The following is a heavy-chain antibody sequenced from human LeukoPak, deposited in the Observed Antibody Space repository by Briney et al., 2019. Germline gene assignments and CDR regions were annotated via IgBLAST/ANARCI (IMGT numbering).Heavy chain of an antibody. CDR2: MNPNSGNT. CDR3: ASQVSRFDGAFDI. CDR1: GYTFTSYD. J-gene: IGHJ3*02. V-gene: IGHV1-8*01. Sequence: ASVKVPCKASGYTFTSYDINCVRQATGQGLEWMGWMNPNSGNTGYAQKFQGRVTVTRNTSISTAYMELSSLRSEDTAVYYCASQVSRFDGAFDIWGQGTMVTVSS. D-gene: IGHD1-26*01.